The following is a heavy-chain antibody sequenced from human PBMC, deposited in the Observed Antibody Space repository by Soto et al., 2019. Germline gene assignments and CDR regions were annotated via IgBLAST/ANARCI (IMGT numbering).Heavy chain of an antibody. CDR2: IYYSGDT. CDR1: GGPISSSGYY. V-gene: IGHV4-39*01. J-gene: IGHJ4*02. CDR3: VRGGRYYMQETYYFDY. Sequence: QLQLQESGPGLVKPSETLSLTCTVSGGPISSSGYYWGWIRQPPGKGLEWIGSIYYSGDTYFYPSLRSRVTISVDTSKNQFSLKLSSVTAADTAMYYCVRGGRYYMQETYYFDYWGQGTLVTVSS. D-gene: IGHD3-10*01.